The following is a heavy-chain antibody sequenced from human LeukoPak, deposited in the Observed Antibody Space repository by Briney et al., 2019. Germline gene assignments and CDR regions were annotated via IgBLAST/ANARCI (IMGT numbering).Heavy chain of an antibody. CDR2: IRYDGSNK. CDR3: AKDRDLVIPAAFDF. D-gene: IGHD2-2*01. J-gene: IGHJ4*02. Sequence: GGSLRLSCEASGFTFSSYGMHWVRQAPGKGLEWVAFIRYDGSNKYYADSVKGRFTISRDNSKNTLYLQMNSLRAEDTAVYYCAKDRDLVIPAAFDFWGQGTLVSVSS. V-gene: IGHV3-30*02. CDR1: GFTFSSYG.